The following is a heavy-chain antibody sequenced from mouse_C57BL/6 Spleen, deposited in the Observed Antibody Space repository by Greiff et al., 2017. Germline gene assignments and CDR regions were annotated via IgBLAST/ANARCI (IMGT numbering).Heavy chain of an antibody. J-gene: IGHJ2*01. CDR3: ARGGGSGEYLDD. Sequence: EVKLLQSGPELVKPGASVKLSCAASGYSFTDYNMNWVQQSNGKSLEWIAAINPNYGTTSYTHKLKGQATLTVDQSSSTAYMQLNSLTSEDSAVYYGARGGGSGEYLDDGGQGTTRTVSS. D-gene: IGHD1-1*01. V-gene: IGHV1-39*01. CDR1: GYSFTDYN. CDR2: INPNYGTT.